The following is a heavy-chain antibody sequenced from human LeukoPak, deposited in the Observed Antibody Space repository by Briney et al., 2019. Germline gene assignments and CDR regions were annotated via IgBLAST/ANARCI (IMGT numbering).Heavy chain of an antibody. J-gene: IGHJ4*02. CDR2: VNPNTGGT. CDR1: GYTFTGYY. CDR3: VREAGPLD. Sequence: ASVKVSCKASGYTFTGYYVNWVRQAPGQAPEWVGWVNPNTGGTRYAQKFQGRVTMTRDTSITTAFMELRGLTFDDTAVFYCVREAGPLDWGQGTLVTVSS. V-gene: IGHV1-2*02.